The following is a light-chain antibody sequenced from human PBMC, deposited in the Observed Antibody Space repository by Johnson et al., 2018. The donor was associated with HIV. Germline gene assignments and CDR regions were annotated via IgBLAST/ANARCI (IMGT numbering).Light chain of an antibody. CDR1: SSNIGNNY. CDR3: GTWDSSLSAGGV. V-gene: IGLV1-51*01. J-gene: IGLJ1*01. CDR2: DNN. Sequence: QSVLTQPPSVSAAPGQKVTISCSGSSSNIGNNYVSWYQQLPGTAPRIVTYDNNKRPSGIPDRFSGSKSGTPATLGITGLQTGDEADYYCGTWDSSLSAGGVFGTGTKVTVL.